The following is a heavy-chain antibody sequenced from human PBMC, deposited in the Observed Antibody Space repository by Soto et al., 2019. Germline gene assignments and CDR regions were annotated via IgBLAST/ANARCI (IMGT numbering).Heavy chain of an antibody. J-gene: IGHJ3*02. CDR3: GSGFLGGDCAWETYRHRGPEAADI. D-gene: IGHD3-16*02. CDR1: GFTFSSAA. V-gene: IGHV3-23*01. Sequence: GGSLRRGCAASGFTFSSAAISCVRQAPGEGRGWVSAVSANGQGIYYADSVRGRLTISRDNSKYTLYLQMNSLRAEDTAVYYCGSGFLGGDCAWETYRHRGPEAADIGGQTTMVKVSS. CDR2: VSANGQGI.